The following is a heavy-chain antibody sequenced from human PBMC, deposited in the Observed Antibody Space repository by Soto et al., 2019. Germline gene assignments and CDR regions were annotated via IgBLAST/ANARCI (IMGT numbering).Heavy chain of an antibody. V-gene: IGHV1-69*13. CDR1: EGTFSSYA. CDR3: ASPIRYSSSCFDY. D-gene: IGHD6-13*01. CDR2: IIPIFGTA. Sequence: SVKVSCKASEGTFSSYAISWVRQAPGQGLEWMGGIIPIFGTANYAQKFQGRVTITADESTSTAYMELSSLRSEDTAVYYCASPIRYSSSCFDYWGQGTLVTVSS. J-gene: IGHJ4*02.